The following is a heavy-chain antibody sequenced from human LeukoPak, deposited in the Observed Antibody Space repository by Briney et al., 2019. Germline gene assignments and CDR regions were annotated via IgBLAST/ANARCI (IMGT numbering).Heavy chain of an antibody. J-gene: IGHJ4*02. CDR2: IYWNDDK. CDR3: AHKTSSGYYYVGYFDY. D-gene: IGHD3-22*01. CDR1: GFPLSTSGLG. Sequence: EAGPTLVKPTQTLTLTCPFSGFPLSTSGLGVGWIRPPPGKALEWLALIYWNDDKRYSPSLKSRLTITKDTSKNQVVLTMTNMDPVDTATYYCAHKTSSGYYYVGYFDYWGQGTLVTVSS. V-gene: IGHV2-5*01.